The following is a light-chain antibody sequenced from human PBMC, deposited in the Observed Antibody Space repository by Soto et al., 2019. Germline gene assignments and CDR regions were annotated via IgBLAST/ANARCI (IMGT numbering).Light chain of an antibody. J-gene: IGKJ4*01. CDR2: GAS. Sequence: EIVLTQSPGTLSLSPGERATLSCRASLSVYRSYLAWYQQKPGQAPRLLMYGASSRATGIPDRFSGSGSGTDFTLTISILEPEDFAVYSCQQYGTSPPTFGAGTKVEIK. V-gene: IGKV3-20*01. CDR3: QQYGTSPPT. CDR1: LSVYRSY.